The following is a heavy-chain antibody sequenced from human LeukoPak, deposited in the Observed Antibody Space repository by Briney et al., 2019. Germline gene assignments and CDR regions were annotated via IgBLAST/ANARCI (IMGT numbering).Heavy chain of an antibody. J-gene: IGHJ4*02. V-gene: IGHV1-2*02. CDR1: GYTFTGYY. CDR2: INPNSGGT. CDR3: ARDCSSTSCTDY. Sequence: ASVKVSCKASGYTFTGYYMHWVRQAPGQGLEWMGWINPNSGGTNYAQKFQGRVTMTRDTSISTAYMELSRLRSDDTAVYYCARDCSSTSCTDYWGQGTLVTVSS. D-gene: IGHD2-2*01.